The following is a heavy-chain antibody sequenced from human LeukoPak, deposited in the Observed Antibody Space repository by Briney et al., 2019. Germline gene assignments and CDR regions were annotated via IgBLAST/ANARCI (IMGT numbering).Heavy chain of an antibody. J-gene: IGHJ5*02. CDR3: ARDAGYYDSSAVET. Sequence: PGGSLRLSCAASGFTFSSYAMSWVRQAPGKGLEWVSAISGSGGSTYYADSVKGRFTISRDNSKNTLYLQMNSLKAEDTAVYYCARDAGYYDSSAVETWGQGTLVTVSS. V-gene: IGHV3-23*01. CDR2: ISGSGGST. D-gene: IGHD3-22*01. CDR1: GFTFSSYA.